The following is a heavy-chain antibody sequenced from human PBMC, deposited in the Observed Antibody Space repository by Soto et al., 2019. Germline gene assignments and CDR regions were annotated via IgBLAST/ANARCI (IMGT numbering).Heavy chain of an antibody. CDR2: INDSGGFI. CDR3: ARGGLRQRLDP. V-gene: IGHV3-21*04. Sequence: GGSLRLSCAASGFTFRTYGMNWVRRAPGGGLEWVSSINDSGGFIYYADSVKGRFTISRDSAKNTMYLQMNSLRADDTAVYYCARGGLRQRLDPWGRGTQVTVSS. J-gene: IGHJ5*02. CDR1: GFTFRTYG.